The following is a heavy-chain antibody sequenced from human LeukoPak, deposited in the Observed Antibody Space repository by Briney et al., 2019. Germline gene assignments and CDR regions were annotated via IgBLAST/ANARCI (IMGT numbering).Heavy chain of an antibody. CDR3: ARPSMMANYYYYYYMDV. Sequence: GGSLRLSCAASGFTFSSHAMHWVRQAPGKGLEWVAVISYDGSNKYYADSVKGRFTISRDNSKNTLYLQMNSLRAEDTAVYYCARPSMMANYYYYYYMDVWGKGTTVTVSS. D-gene: IGHD5-24*01. CDR1: GFTFSSHA. CDR2: ISYDGSNK. J-gene: IGHJ6*03. V-gene: IGHV3-30*01.